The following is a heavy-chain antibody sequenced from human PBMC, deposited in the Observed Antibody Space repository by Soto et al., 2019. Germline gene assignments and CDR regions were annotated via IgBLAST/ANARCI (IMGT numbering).Heavy chain of an antibody. CDR3: ARWGIAGFGSDGMDV. CDR2: IIPIFGTA. D-gene: IGHD6-13*01. J-gene: IGHJ6*02. V-gene: IGHV1-69*12. CDR1: GGTFSSYA. Sequence: QVQLVQSGAEVKKPGSSVKVSCKASGGTFSSYAISWVRQAPGQGREWMGGIIPIFGTANYAQKFQGRVTITADESTSTAYMELRSLRSDDTAVYYCARWGIAGFGSDGMDVWGQGTKVTVSS.